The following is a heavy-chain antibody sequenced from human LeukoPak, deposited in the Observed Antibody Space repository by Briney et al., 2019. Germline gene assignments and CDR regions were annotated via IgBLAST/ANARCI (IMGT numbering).Heavy chain of an antibody. CDR3: AVLYSSGWPYFDY. CDR1: GFTFSSYW. Sequence: PGGSLRLSCAASGFTFSSYWMHWVRQAPGKGLVWVSRINSDGSSTSYADSVKGQFTISRDNAKNTLYLQMNSLRAEDTAVYYCAVLYSSGWPYFDYWGQGTLVTVSS. D-gene: IGHD6-19*01. J-gene: IGHJ4*02. V-gene: IGHV3-74*01. CDR2: INSDGSST.